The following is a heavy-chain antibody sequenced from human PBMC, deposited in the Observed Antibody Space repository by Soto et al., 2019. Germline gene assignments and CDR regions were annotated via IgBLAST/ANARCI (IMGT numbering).Heavy chain of an antibody. Sequence: PGGSLRLSCAASGFTFSGYWMNWVRQAPGKGLEWVANIKQDGSEKYYVDSVKGRFTISRDNAKNSLYLQMNSLRVEDTAVYYCARGMAIAANWFDPWGQGTLVTVSS. CDR3: ARGMAIAANWFDP. CDR1: GFTFSGYW. J-gene: IGHJ5*02. CDR2: IKQDGSEK. D-gene: IGHD2-15*01. V-gene: IGHV3-7*01.